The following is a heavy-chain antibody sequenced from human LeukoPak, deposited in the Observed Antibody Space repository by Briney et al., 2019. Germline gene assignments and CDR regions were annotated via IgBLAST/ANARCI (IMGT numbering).Heavy chain of an antibody. V-gene: IGHV4-38-2*01. CDR3: ARHTGQWLVSYYFDY. CDR2: IYHSGST. D-gene: IGHD6-19*01. Sequence: SETLSLTCVVSGYSISTGYYWGWIRQPPGKGLEWIGSIYHSGSTYYNPSLKSRVTISVDTSKNQFSLKLSYVTAADAAVYYCARHTGQWLVSYYFDYWGQGTLVTVSS. J-gene: IGHJ4*02. CDR1: GYSISTGYY.